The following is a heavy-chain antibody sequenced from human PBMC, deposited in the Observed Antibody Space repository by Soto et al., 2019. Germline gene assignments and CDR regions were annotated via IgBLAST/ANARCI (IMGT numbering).Heavy chain of an antibody. J-gene: IGHJ5*02. Sequence: GGSLRLSCAASGFTFSSYSMNWVRQAPGKGLEWVSSISSSSSYIYYADSVKGRFTISRDNAKNSLYLQMNSLRAEDTAVYYCAQELGYCSGGSCYSPNWFDPWGQGTLVTVSS. V-gene: IGHV3-21*01. CDR2: ISSSSSYI. CDR1: GFTFSSYS. CDR3: AQELGYCSGGSCYSPNWFDP. D-gene: IGHD2-15*01.